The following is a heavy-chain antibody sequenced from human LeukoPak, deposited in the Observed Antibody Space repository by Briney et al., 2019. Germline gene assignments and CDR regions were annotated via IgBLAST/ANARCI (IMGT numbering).Heavy chain of an antibody. CDR3: AKDNLGDFYDSSGYPDY. Sequence: GRSLRLSCAASGFTFDDYAMHWVRQAPGQGLEWVSGISWNSGSIGYADSVKGRFTISRDNAKNSLYFQMNSLRAEDTALYYCAKDNLGDFYDSSGYPDYWGQGILVTVSS. D-gene: IGHD3-22*01. J-gene: IGHJ4*02. V-gene: IGHV3-9*01. CDR2: ISWNSGSI. CDR1: GFTFDDYA.